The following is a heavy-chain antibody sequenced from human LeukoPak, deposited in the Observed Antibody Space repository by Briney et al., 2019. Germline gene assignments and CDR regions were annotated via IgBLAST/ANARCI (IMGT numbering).Heavy chain of an antibody. Sequence: GGSLRLSCAASGFTFSSYGMHWVRQAPGKGLEWVAFIRYDGSNKYYADSVKGRFTISRDNSKSTLYLQMNSLRAEDTAVYYCAKGYSSTPNYYSYYMDVWGKGTTVTVSS. D-gene: IGHD6-13*01. CDR3: AKGYSSTPNYYSYYMDV. CDR2: IRYDGSNK. J-gene: IGHJ6*03. CDR1: GFTFSSYG. V-gene: IGHV3-30*02.